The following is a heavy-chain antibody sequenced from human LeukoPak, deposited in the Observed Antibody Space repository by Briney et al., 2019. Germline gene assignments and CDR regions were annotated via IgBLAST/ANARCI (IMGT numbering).Heavy chain of an antibody. V-gene: IGHV4-39*07. J-gene: IGHJ6*03. CDR1: GGSISSSSYY. Sequence: SETLSLTCTVSGGSISSSSYYWGWIRQPPGKGLEWIGSIYYSGSTYYNPSLKSRVTITVDRSTNEFSLKLSSVTAADTAVYYCASSPGILGMTYYYYYYMDVWGKGTTVTVSS. CDR2: IYYSGST. D-gene: IGHD2-15*01. CDR3: ASSPGILGMTYYYYYYMDV.